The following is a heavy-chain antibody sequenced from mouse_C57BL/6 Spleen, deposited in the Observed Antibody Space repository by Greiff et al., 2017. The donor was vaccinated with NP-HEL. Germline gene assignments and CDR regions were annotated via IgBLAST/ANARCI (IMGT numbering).Heavy chain of an antibody. Sequence: QVQLQQSGPELVKPGASVKISCKDSGYAFSSSWMNWVKQRPGKGLEWIGRIYPGDGDTNYNGKFKGKATLTADKSSSTAYMQLSSLTSEDSAVYFCARGDAEYYFDYWGQGTTLTVSS. CDR3: ARGDAEYYFDY. CDR1: GYAFSSSW. J-gene: IGHJ2*01. V-gene: IGHV1-82*01. D-gene: IGHD3-3*01. CDR2: IYPGDGDT.